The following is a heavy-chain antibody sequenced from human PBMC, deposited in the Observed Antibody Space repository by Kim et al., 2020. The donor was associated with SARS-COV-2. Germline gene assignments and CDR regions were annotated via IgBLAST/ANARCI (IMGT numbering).Heavy chain of an antibody. CDR2: INPNSGGT. D-gene: IGHD2-2*01. CDR1: GYTFTGYY. CDR3: ARFGVPAGFSFISRPNYGMDV. V-gene: IGHV1-2*06. Sequence: ASVKVSCKASGYTFTGYYMHWVRQAPGQGLEWMGRINPNSGGTNYAQKFQGRVTMTRDTSISTAYMELSRLRSDDTAVYYCARFGVPAGFSFISRPNYGMDVWGQGTTVTVSS. J-gene: IGHJ6*02.